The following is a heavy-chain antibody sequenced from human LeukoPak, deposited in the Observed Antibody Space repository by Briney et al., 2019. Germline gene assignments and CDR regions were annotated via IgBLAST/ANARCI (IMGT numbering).Heavy chain of an antibody. Sequence: PSETLSLTCTVSGGSISSNYWSWIRQPPGKGLEWIGYIYNSRSTIYNPSLKSRVTISVDTSKNQFSLKLSSVTAADTAVYYCAGASRVRLDYWGQGTLVTVSS. J-gene: IGHJ4*02. D-gene: IGHD4/OR15-4a*01. CDR3: AGASRVRLDY. CDR1: GGSISSNY. V-gene: IGHV4-59*01. CDR2: IYNSRST.